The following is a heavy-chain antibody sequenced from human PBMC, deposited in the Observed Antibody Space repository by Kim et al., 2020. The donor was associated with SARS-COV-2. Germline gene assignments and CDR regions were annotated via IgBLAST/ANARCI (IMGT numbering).Heavy chain of an antibody. Sequence: GGSLRLSCAASGFTFSSYGMHWVRQAPGKGLEWVAVIWYDGSNKYYADSVKGRFTISRDNSKNTLYLQMNSLRAEDTAVYYCARDLSFAVTGDAFHIWGQGTMVTVSS. V-gene: IGHV3-33*01. CDR3: ARDLSFAVTGDAFHI. CDR2: IWYDGSNK. CDR1: GFTFSSYG. J-gene: IGHJ3*02. D-gene: IGHD2-21*02.